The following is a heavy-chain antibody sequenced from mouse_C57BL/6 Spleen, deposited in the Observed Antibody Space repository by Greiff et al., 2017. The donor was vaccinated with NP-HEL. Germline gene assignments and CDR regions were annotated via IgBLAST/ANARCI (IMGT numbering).Heavy chain of an antibody. V-gene: IGHV1-52*01. CDR3: ARRSHYSNYVYYAMDY. CDR1: GYTFTSYW. D-gene: IGHD2-5*01. CDR2: IDPSDSET. Sequence: VQLQQPGAELVRPGSSVKLSCKASGYTFTSYWMHWVKQRPIQGLEWIGNIDPSDSETHYNQQFKDKATLTVDKSSSTAYMQLSSLTSEDSAVYYCARRSHYSNYVYYAMDYWGQGTSVTVSS. J-gene: IGHJ4*01.